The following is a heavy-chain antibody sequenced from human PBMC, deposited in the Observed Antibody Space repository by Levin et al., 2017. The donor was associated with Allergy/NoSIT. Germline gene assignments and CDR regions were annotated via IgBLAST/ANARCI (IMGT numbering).Heavy chain of an antibody. J-gene: IGHJ6*03. CDR1: GYTFTGYY. CDR3: ARVVGYYHILTGYYAYYYMDV. D-gene: IGHD3-9*01. V-gene: IGHV1-2*02. CDR2: INPNSGGT. Sequence: GESLKISCKASGYTFTGYYMHWVRQAPGQGLEWMGWINPNSGGTNYAQKFQGRVTMTRDTSISTAYMELSRLRSDDTAVYYCARVVGYYHILTGYYAYYYMDVWGKGTTVTVSS.